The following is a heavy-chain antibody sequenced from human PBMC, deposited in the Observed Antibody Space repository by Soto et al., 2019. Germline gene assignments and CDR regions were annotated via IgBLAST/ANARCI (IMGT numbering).Heavy chain of an antibody. J-gene: IGHJ4*02. CDR2: ISGSGAST. CDR3: ANKPGVNTVITSFDH. Sequence: XGSLRLSCVASGFTFNKYALAWVRQAPGKGLEWVSAISGSGASTYDADSVKGRFTISRDNSNNTLYLQMNSLRAEDTAVYYCANKPGVNTVITSFDHWGQGTPVTVPQ. CDR1: GFTFNKYA. D-gene: IGHD3-16*01. V-gene: IGHV3-23*01.